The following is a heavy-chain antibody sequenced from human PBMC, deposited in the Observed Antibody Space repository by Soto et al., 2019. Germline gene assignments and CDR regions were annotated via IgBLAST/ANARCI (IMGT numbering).Heavy chain of an antibody. CDR2: IDPSDSYT. D-gene: IGHD2-2*01. CDR3: ARRERYCSSTSCSYYYYYGMDV. V-gene: IGHV5-10-1*01. Sequence: GESLKISCKGSGYSFTSYWISWVRQMPGKGLEWMGRIDPSDSYTNYSPSFQGHVTISADKSISTAYLQWSSLKASDTAMYYCARRERYCSSTSCSYYYYYGMDVWGQGTTVTSP. CDR1: GYSFTSYW. J-gene: IGHJ6*02.